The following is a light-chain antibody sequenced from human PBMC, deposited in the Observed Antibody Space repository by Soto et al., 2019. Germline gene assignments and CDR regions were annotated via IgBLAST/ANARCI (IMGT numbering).Light chain of an antibody. CDR1: QSITTR. CDR3: QHYGGSPIT. V-gene: IGKV3-20*01. CDR2: GAS. J-gene: IGKJ5*01. Sequence: EIVLTQSPDTLSLSPGGRATLSCRASQSITTRLAWYQQKPGQPPRLLISGASVRASGVPVRITGSGSGTDFTLTISRLEPEDFVVYYCQHYGGSPITFGLGTRLESK.